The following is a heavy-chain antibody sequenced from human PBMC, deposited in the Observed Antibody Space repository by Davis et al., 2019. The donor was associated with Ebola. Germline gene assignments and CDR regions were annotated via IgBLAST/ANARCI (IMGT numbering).Heavy chain of an antibody. CDR2: IYPGDSET. Sequence: GESLKISCKGSGYSFTSYWIAWVRQMPGKGLECMGIIYPGDSETRYSPSFQGQVTISADKSISTAYLQWSSLKASDTAMYYCARRWYSSSWYFDYWGQGTLVTVSS. J-gene: IGHJ4*02. CDR1: GYSFTSYW. CDR3: ARRWYSSSWYFDY. V-gene: IGHV5-51*01. D-gene: IGHD6-13*01.